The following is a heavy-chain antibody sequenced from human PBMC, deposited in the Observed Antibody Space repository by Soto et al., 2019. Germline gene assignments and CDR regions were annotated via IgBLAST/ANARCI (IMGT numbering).Heavy chain of an antibody. D-gene: IGHD1-7*01. J-gene: IGHJ4*02. V-gene: IGHV4-34*01. CDR2: INHRGST. Sequence: QVLLQQWGAGLLKPSETLSLTCAVYGGSFSTYYWSWIRQPPGKGLEWIGEINHRGSTNYNPSLKSRVTIYVDTSKIQFSLKLSSVTAADRAVYYCARGLNWNYGAFDYWGQGTLVTVSS. CDR3: ARGLNWNYGAFDY. CDR1: GGSFSTYY.